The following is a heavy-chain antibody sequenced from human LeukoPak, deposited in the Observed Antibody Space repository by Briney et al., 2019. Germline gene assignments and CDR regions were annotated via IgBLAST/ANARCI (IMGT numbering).Heavy chain of an antibody. V-gene: IGHV4-39*02. CDR1: GGSISSSSYY. CDR2: IYYSGST. J-gene: IGHJ4*02. CDR3: ARDHGDGYNSFDY. D-gene: IGHD5-24*01. Sequence: SETLSLTCTVSGGSISSSSYYWGWIRQPPGKGLEWIGSIYYSGSTYYNPSLKSRVTISVDTSKNQFSLKLSSVTAADTAVYYCARDHGDGYNSFDYWGQGTLVTVSS.